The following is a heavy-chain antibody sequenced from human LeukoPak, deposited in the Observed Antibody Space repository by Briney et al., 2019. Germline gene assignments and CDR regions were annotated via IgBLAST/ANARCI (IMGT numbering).Heavy chain of an antibody. CDR3: ARSLCSGDSCYSVDY. CDR1: GASISSHY. V-gene: IGHV4-59*11. D-gene: IGHD2-15*01. Sequence: SETLSLTCSVSGASISSHYWSWIRQPPGKGLEWIGYISNSGSTNYNPSLKGRVTISVDTSKNQFSLKLSSVTAADTAVYYCARSLCSGDSCYSVDYWGQGTLVTVSS. J-gene: IGHJ4*02. CDR2: ISNSGST.